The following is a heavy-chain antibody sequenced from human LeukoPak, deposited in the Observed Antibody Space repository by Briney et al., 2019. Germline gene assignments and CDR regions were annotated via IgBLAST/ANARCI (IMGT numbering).Heavy chain of an antibody. CDR3: GREILEPGKTLTY. V-gene: IGHV3-74*01. Sequence: GGSLRLSCAASGFTFRNYWMHWARQVPGKGLVWVSRINDDGTFTTYADSVKGRFIISRDNAKNTLYLQMNSLRVEDTAVYYCGREILEPGKTLTYWGQGSLITVSS. CDR2: INDDGTFT. CDR1: GFTFRNYW. J-gene: IGHJ4*02. D-gene: IGHD1-14*01.